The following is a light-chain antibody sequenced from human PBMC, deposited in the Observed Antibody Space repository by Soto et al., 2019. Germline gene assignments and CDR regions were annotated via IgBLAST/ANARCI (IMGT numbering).Light chain of an antibody. Sequence: IVMTQSPATLSVSPGERATLSCRASQSVNDNLAWYQQKPGQAPRLLIYGASNRATGIPDRFSGSGSGTDFTLTTSRLEPEDFAVYYCQQYGSSGTFGQGTKVDIK. CDR1: QSVNDN. CDR2: GAS. V-gene: IGKV3-20*01. J-gene: IGKJ1*01. CDR3: QQYGSSGT.